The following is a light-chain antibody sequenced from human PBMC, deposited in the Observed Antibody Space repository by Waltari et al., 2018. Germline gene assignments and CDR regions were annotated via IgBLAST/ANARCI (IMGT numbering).Light chain of an antibody. CDR2: VNSDGSH. J-gene: IGLJ3*02. CDR1: SGHRSNV. Sequence: QLVLTQSPSASASLGASVKLTCTLSSGHRSNVIAWPQQQSEKGPRYLMKVNSDGSHSKGDEIPDRFSGSSSGAERYLTISSLQSEDEADYYCQTGGHGTWVFGGGTKLTVL. CDR3: QTGGHGTWV. V-gene: IGLV4-69*01.